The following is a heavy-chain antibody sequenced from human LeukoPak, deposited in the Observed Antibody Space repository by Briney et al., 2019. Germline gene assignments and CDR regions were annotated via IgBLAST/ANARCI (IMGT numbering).Heavy chain of an antibody. J-gene: IGHJ4*02. CDR3: AKASGYSYGYQDY. V-gene: IGHV3-9*01. CDR2: ISWNSGSI. D-gene: IGHD5-18*01. CDR1: GFTFDDYA. Sequence: PGGSLRLSCADSGFTFDDYAMHWVRQAPGKGLEWVSGISWNSGSIGYADSVKGRFTISRDNSKNTLYLQMNSLRAEDTAVYYCAKASGYSYGYQDYWGQGTLVTVSS.